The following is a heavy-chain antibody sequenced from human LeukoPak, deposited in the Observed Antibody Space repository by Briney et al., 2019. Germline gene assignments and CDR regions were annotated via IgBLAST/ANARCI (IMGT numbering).Heavy chain of an antibody. J-gene: IGHJ4*02. CDR1: GFTFTGFW. CDR2: ITPDGDGS. CDR3: ARDPNDYDSH. V-gene: IGHV3-74*01. Sequence: PGGSLGLSCAASGFTFTGFWMHWVRQVPGKGLEWVSRITPDGDGSTYAASVRGRFTISRDNVKDTVYLQMSNLRAEDTALYYCARDPNDYDSHLGQGTLVTVSS. D-gene: IGHD3-22*01.